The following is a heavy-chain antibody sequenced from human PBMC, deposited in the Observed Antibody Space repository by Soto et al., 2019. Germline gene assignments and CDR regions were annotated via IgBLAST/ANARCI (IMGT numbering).Heavy chain of an antibody. CDR1: GGTFSSYA. CDR2: IIPIFGTA. CDR3: ARAKKTTVAPKHYYGMGV. D-gene: IGHD4-17*01. Sequence: SVKVSCKASGGTFSSYAISWVRQAPGQGLEWMGGIIPIFGTANYAQKFQGRVTITADKSTSTAYMELSSLRSEDTAVYYCARAKKTTVAPKHYYGMGVWGQGTTVTVSS. V-gene: IGHV1-69*06. J-gene: IGHJ6*02.